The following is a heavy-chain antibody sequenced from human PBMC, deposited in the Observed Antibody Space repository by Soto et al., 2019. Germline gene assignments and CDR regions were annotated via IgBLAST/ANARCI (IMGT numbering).Heavy chain of an antibody. CDR3: ASYSSSWSYYGMDV. V-gene: IGHV4-34*01. Sequence: QVQLQQWGAGLLKPSETLSLTCAVYGGSFSGYYWSWIRQPPGKGLEWIGEINHSGSTNYNPSLKSRVTISVDTSKNQFSLKLSSVTAADTAVYYCASYSSSWSYYGMDVWGQGTTVTVSS. D-gene: IGHD6-13*01. J-gene: IGHJ6*02. CDR2: INHSGST. CDR1: GGSFSGYY.